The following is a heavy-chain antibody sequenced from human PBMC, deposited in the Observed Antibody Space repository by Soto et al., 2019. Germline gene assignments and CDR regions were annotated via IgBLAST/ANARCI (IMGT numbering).Heavy chain of an antibody. J-gene: IGHJ6*02. D-gene: IGHD2-2*02. V-gene: IGHV1-2*02. CDR2: INPNSGAT. CDR1: GYTFTDYY. CDR3: AKDQGGYMVSGMDV. Sequence: QVQLVHSRAEVKKPGASVNVSCKASGYTFTDYYIYWLRQAPGHGLEWMGWINPNSGATNYAHNFQGRVTLARDTSIRAAYLELSRLSSDDPAVYYCAKDQGGYMVSGMDVWGQGTTVTVSS.